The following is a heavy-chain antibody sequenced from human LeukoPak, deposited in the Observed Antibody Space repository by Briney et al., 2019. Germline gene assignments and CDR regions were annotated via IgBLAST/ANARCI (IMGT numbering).Heavy chain of an antibody. CDR3: AKGRGILTGYYYFDY. Sequence: QSGGSLRLSCAASGFTFSSYGMSWVRQAPGKGLEWVSAISGSGGSTYYADSVKGRFTISRDNSKNTLYLQMNSLRAEDTAVYYCAKGRGILTGYYYFDYWGQGTLVTVSS. CDR1: GFTFSSYG. D-gene: IGHD3-9*01. V-gene: IGHV3-23*01. CDR2: ISGSGGST. J-gene: IGHJ4*02.